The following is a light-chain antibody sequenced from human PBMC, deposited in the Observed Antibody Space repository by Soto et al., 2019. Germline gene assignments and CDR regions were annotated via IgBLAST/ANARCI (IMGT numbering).Light chain of an antibody. CDR3: QQYRSSVT. V-gene: IGKV3-20*01. CDR1: QSVDTTF. CDR2: GSS. J-gene: IGKJ1*01. Sequence: EIVLTQSPGSLSLSPGQRATLSCRASQSVDTTFFAWYQKKPGQAPRLLIYGSSKTATGITDSFSGSGSGTALTLIIRKLEDEDFELYYCQQYRSSVTFGQGTRVEIK.